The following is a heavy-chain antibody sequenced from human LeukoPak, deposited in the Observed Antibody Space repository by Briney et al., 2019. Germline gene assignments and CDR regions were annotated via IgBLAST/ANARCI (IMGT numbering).Heavy chain of an antibody. CDR2: ISSSSSYT. J-gene: IGHJ6*02. V-gene: IGHV3-11*06. D-gene: IGHD3-3*01. Sequence: GGSLRLSCAASGFTVSSNYMSWIRQAPGKGLEWVSYISSSSSYTNYADSVKGRFTISRDNAKNSLYLQMNSLRAEDTAVYYCARDYLVYDFWSGYPPSDAEAYYYGMDVWGQGTTVTVSS. CDR1: GFTVSSNY. CDR3: ARDYLVYDFWSGYPPSDAEAYYYGMDV.